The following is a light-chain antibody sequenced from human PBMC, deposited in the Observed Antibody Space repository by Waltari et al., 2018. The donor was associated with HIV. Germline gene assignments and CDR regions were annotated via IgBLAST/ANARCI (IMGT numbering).Light chain of an antibody. Sequence: EIVLTQSPATLSLSPGERATLSCRASQSVRSSLAWYQQKPGQAPRLLIYDASNRATGIPARFSGSGSGTDFTLTISSLEPEDIAVYYCQRRSNPFTFGPGTKVDIK. V-gene: IGKV3-11*01. CDR3: QRRSNPFT. J-gene: IGKJ3*01. CDR2: DAS. CDR1: QSVRSS.